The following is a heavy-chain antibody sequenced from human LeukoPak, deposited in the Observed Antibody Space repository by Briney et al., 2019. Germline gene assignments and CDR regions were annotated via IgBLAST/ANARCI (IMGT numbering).Heavy chain of an antibody. CDR3: ARVKGGSGWYCFDY. CDR2: IYHSGST. Sequence: PSETLSLTCAVSGGSISSSNWWSWVRQPPGKGLEWIGEIYHSGSTNYNPSLKSRVTISVDKSKNQFSLKLSSVTAADTAVYYCARVKGGSGWYCFDYWGQGTPVTVSS. D-gene: IGHD6-19*01. J-gene: IGHJ4*02. CDR1: GGSISSSNW. V-gene: IGHV4-4*02.